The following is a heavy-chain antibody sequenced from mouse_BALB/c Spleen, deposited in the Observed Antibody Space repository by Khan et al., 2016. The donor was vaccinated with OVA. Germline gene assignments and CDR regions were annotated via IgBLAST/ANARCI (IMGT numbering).Heavy chain of an antibody. J-gene: IGHJ1*01. V-gene: IGHV2-9*02. D-gene: IGHD1-1*01. CDR2: IWTGGST. Sequence: QVQLKQSGPGLVAPSQSLSITCTVSGFSLTSYGVHWVRQPPGKGLEWLGVIWTGGSTNYNSALRSRLTINKDNSNSQDFLKMNNLQTDDTANYSCARGRGSGHWYFDVWGAGTTVTVSS. CDR1: GFSLTSYG. CDR3: ARGRGSGHWYFDV.